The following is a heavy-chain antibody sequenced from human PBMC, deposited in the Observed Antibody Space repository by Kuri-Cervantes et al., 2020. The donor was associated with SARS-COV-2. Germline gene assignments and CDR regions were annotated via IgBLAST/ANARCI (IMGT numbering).Heavy chain of an antibody. V-gene: IGHV4-34*01. Sequence: GSLRLSCAVYGGSFSGYYWSWIRQPPGKGLEWIGEINHSGSTNYNPSLKSRVTISVDTSKNQFSLKLSSVTAADTAVYYCARVSTVTTKGKNYYYYGMDVWGQGTTVTVSS. CDR1: GGSFSGYY. J-gene: IGHJ6*02. CDR2: INHSGST. D-gene: IGHD4-17*01. CDR3: ARVSTVTTKGKNYYYYGMDV.